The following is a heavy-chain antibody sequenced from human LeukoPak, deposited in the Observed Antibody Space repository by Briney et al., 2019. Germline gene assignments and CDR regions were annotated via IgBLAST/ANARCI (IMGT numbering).Heavy chain of an antibody. J-gene: IGHJ4*02. Sequence: GGSLRLSCAASGFTVSTNYMNWVRQAPGKGLEWVSVVYMGGTTYYADSVKGRLTISRDITKNTIYLQMNNLRAEDTAVYYCARGLLRDGYTYSYSFDYWGQGTLVTVSS. V-gene: IGHV3-66*01. D-gene: IGHD5-18*01. CDR2: VYMGGTT. CDR1: GFTVSTNY. CDR3: ARGLLRDGYTYSYSFDY.